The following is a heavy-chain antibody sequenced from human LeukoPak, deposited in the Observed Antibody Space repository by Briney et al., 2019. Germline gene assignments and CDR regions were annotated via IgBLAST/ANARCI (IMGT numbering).Heavy chain of an antibody. Sequence: PGGSLRLSCAASGFTLNKYWIHWVRQAPGKGLVWVSRINLDASTTSYADSVKGRFTISRDNAKNTVYLQMNSLGAEDTAVYYCARAIISGSYYVFGGQGTLVTVSS. CDR2: INLDASTT. CDR1: GFTLNKYW. V-gene: IGHV3-74*01. D-gene: IGHD1-26*01. J-gene: IGHJ4*02. CDR3: ARAIISGSYYVF.